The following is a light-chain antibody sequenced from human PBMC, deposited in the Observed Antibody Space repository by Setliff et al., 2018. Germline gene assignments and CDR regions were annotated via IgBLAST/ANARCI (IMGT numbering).Light chain of an antibody. CDR3: NSYTSSSTLV. Sequence: QSVLTQPASVSGSPGQSITISCTGTSSDVGGYNYVSWYQQHTGKAPKLMIYEVSNRPSGVSNSFSGSKSGNTASLTISGLQAEDEADYFFNSYTSSSTLVFGGGTKVTVL. CDR1: SSDVGGYNY. CDR2: EVS. J-gene: IGLJ3*02. V-gene: IGLV2-14*01.